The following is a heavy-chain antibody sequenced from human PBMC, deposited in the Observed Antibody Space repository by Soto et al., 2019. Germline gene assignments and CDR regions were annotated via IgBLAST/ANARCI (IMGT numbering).Heavy chain of an antibody. D-gene: IGHD2-2*01. CDR3: ARLTPADIVVVPAAPIYYYYYMDV. CDR2: MNPNSGNT. V-gene: IGHV1-8*01. Sequence: ASVKVSCKASGYTFTSYDINWVRQATGQGLEWMGWMNPNSGNTGYAQKFQGRVTMTRNTSISTAYMELSSLRSEDTAVYYCARLTPADIVVVPAAPIYYYYYMDVWGKGTTVTVSS. J-gene: IGHJ6*03. CDR1: GYTFTSYD.